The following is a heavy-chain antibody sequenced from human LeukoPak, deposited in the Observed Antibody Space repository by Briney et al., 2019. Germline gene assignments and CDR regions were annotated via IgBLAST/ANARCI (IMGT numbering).Heavy chain of an antibody. J-gene: IGHJ4*02. Sequence: GTSVKVSCKASGFTFTSSAMQWVRQARGQRLEWIGWIVVGGGNTNYAQKFQERVTITRDMSTSTAYMELSSLRSEDTAVYYCAAETYYYDSSGYSSFDYWGQGTLVTVSS. CDR2: IVVGGGNT. D-gene: IGHD3-22*01. CDR3: AAETYYYDSSGYSSFDY. CDR1: GFTFTSSA. V-gene: IGHV1-58*02.